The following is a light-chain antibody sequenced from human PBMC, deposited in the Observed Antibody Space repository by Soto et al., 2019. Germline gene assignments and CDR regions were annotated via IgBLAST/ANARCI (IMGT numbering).Light chain of an antibody. Sequence: EIVLTQSPGTLSLSPGERATLSCRASQSVGSSYLAWYQQTPGRAPRLLIYGASARDTGIPAKFSGSGSGTDFTLTVSGLQAEDVQIYYCHQYFRSPITFGGGTKVDIK. CDR1: QSVGSSY. CDR3: HQYFRSPIT. J-gene: IGKJ4*01. V-gene: IGKV3-20*01. CDR2: GAS.